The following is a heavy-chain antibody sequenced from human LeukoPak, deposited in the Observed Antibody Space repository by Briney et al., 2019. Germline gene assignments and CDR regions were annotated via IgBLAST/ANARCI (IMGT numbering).Heavy chain of an antibody. J-gene: IGHJ4*02. CDR2: IKTDGSEK. D-gene: IGHD3-10*01. V-gene: IGHV3-7*01. Sequence: GGSLRLSCEASGFTFSSYWMSWVRQAPGKGLEWVANIKTDGSEKYYVDSVKGRFTISRDNAKNSLYLQMNSLRAEDTAVYYRAKFKGHYGDSEYYFDYWGQGTLVTVSS. CDR3: AKFKGHYGDSEYYFDY. CDR1: GFTFSSYW.